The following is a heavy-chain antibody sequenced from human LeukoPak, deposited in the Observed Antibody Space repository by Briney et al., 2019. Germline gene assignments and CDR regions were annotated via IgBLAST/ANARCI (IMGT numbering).Heavy chain of an antibody. CDR3: ARGRLYNVPPLEWLLTPSDSYGGHYFDY. V-gene: IGHV4-59*01. CDR2: IYYSGST. J-gene: IGHJ4*02. Sequence: SETLSLTCTVSGGSISSYYWSWIRQPPGKGLEWIGYIYYSGSTNYNPSLKSRVTISVDTSKNQFSLKLSSVTAADTAVYYCARGRLYNVPPLEWLLTPSDSYGGHYFDYWGQGTLVTVSS. D-gene: IGHD3-3*01. CDR1: GGSISSYY.